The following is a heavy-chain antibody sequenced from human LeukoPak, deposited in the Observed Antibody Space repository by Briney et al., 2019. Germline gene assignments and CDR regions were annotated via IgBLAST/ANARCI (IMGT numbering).Heavy chain of an antibody. V-gene: IGHV1-2*02. D-gene: IGHD2-2*01. CDR2: INPKSGVT. CDR1: GYTLTDYY. J-gene: IGHJ6*03. Sequence: AASVKVSCKASGYTLTDYYLHWVRQAPGQGLEWMGWINPKSGVTDSKMKFQGRVTLTRDTSITTAYMELISLTSDDAAVYYCARAGGYCGSTSCYSGYYYYFMDVWGKGTTVTVSS. CDR3: ARAGGYCGSTSCYSGYYYYFMDV.